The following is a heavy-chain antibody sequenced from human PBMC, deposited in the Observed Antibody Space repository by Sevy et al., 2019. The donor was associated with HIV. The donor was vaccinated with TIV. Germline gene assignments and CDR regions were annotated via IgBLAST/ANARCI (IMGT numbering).Heavy chain of an antibody. V-gene: IGHV4-4*07. D-gene: IGHD3-3*01. CDR1: GGSISSYY. CDR3: DRETPDYDFWSGYYFGSPNYYYGMDV. J-gene: IGHJ6*02. CDR2: IYTSGST. Sequence: SETLSLTCTVSGGSISSYYWSWIRQPAGKGLEWIGRIYTSGSTNYNPSLKSRVTMSIDTSQNQFSLKLSSVTAADTVVYYCDRETPDYDFWSGYYFGSPNYYYGMDVWGQGTTVTVSS.